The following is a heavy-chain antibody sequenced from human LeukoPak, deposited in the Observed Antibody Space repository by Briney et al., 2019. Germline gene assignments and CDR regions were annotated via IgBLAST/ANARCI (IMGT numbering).Heavy chain of an antibody. V-gene: IGHV3-53*01. Sequence: PGGSLRLSCAASGFTVSNNYMSWVRQAPGKGLEWVSVTYSGGSTYYADSVKGRFTISRDNSKNTLYLQMNSLTAEDTAMYYCARGYLGYNYGFDYWGQGTLVTVSS. CDR1: GFTVSNNY. D-gene: IGHD5-18*01. J-gene: IGHJ4*02. CDR3: ARGYLGYNYGFDY. CDR2: TYSGGST.